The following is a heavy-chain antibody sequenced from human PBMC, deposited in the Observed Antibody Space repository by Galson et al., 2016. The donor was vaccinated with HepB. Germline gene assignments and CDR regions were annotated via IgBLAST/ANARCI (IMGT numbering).Heavy chain of an antibody. D-gene: IGHD2-2*01. Sequence: PALVKPTQTLTLTCSFSGFSLNTYGVGVGWVRQPPGKALEWLALIYWGGDERYSPSLKKRLTITKDTSKNQVDLTMTNMDPVDTGTYFCAHRRWGGYCSSDACYSHCFDFWGQGTQATVSS. V-gene: IGHV2-5*02. CDR3: AHRRWGGYCSSDACYSHCFDF. J-gene: IGHJ4*02. CDR2: IYWGGDE. CDR1: GFSLNTYGVG.